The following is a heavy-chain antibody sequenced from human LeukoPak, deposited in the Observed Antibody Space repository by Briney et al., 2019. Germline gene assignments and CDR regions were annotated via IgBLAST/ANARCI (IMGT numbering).Heavy chain of an antibody. Sequence: PGGSLRLSCAASGFTFSSYAMNWVHQAPGKGLEWVSGISGSGGSTYYADSVKGRFTISRDNSKNTLYLQMNSLRAEDTAVYYCAKDLYGDYVVDYWGQGTLVTVSS. CDR1: GFTFSSYA. D-gene: IGHD4-17*01. J-gene: IGHJ4*02. V-gene: IGHV3-23*01. CDR3: AKDLYGDYVVDY. CDR2: ISGSGGST.